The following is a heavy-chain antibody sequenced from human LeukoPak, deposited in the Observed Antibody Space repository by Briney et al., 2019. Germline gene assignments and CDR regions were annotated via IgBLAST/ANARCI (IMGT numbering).Heavy chain of an antibody. D-gene: IGHD3-16*01. CDR1: GFPFSSHW. CDR3: ARDWAEGRPRVY. Sequence: GGSLRLSCAASGFPFSSHWLSWFRQSPGKGLEWVAHINQDGSEKSYVDSVKGRFTISRDNARNSQWLQMNSLRAEDTAVYYCARDWAEGRPRVYWGQGTLVTVSS. V-gene: IGHV3-7*01. J-gene: IGHJ4*02. CDR2: INQDGSEK.